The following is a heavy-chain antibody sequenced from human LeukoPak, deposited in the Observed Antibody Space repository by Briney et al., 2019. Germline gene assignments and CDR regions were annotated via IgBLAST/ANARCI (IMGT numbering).Heavy chain of an antibody. CDR2: SNSDGSST. CDR3: ARDLKGPVNDVFDM. J-gene: IGHJ3*02. V-gene: IGHV3-74*01. CDR1: GFTFKTYW. D-gene: IGHD4-23*01. Sequence: GGSLRLSCAASGFTFKTYWMHWVRQAPGKGLVWVSHSNSDGSSTSYADSVRGRFTISRDNAKNTLYLQMNSLRAEDTAVYYRARDLKGPVNDVFDMWGQGTMVTVSS.